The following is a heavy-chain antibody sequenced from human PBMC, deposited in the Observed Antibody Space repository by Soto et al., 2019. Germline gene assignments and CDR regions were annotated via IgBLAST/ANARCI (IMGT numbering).Heavy chain of an antibody. D-gene: IGHD6-13*01. CDR3: AREGYSSSWDHENHSYYYMYV. CDR2: TYYRSKWYN. V-gene: IGHV6-1*01. J-gene: IGHJ6*03. Sequence: PSQTLSLTCAISGDSVSSNSAAWNWIRQSPSRGLEWLGRTYYRSKWYNDYAVSVKSRITINPDTSKNQFSLQLNSVTPEDTAVYYCAREGYSSSWDHENHSYYYMYVWGKGTTVPFSS. CDR1: GDSVSSNSAA.